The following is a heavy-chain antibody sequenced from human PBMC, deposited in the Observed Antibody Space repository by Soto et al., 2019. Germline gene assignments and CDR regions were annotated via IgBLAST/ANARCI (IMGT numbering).Heavy chain of an antibody. CDR3: RYYDSSGSIDY. D-gene: IGHD3-22*01. Sequence: PGGSLRLSCAASGFTFSSYAMHWVRQAPGKGLEWVAVISYDGSNKYYADSVKGRFTISRDNSKNTLYLQMNSLRAEDTAVYRARYYDSSGSIDYWSQGTLVTVS. V-gene: IGHV3-30-3*01. CDR2: ISYDGSNK. CDR1: GFTFSSYA. J-gene: IGHJ4*02.